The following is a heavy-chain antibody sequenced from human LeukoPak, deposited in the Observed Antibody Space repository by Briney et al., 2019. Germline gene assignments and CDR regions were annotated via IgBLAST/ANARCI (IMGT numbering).Heavy chain of an antibody. Sequence: PGGSLRLSCAASGFTFSSYSLNWVRQAPGKGLEWVSSISTSSSYIYYADSVKGRFTISRDNAKNSLYLQMNSLRAEDTAVYYCARDLSIAAAGINWGQGTLVTVSS. V-gene: IGHV3-21*01. CDR1: GFTFSSYS. J-gene: IGHJ4*02. D-gene: IGHD6-13*01. CDR3: ARDLSIAAAGIN. CDR2: ISTSSSYI.